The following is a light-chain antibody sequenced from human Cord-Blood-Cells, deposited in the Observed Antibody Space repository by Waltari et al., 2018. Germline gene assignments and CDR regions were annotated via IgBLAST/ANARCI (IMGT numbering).Light chain of an antibody. V-gene: IGLV2-23*02. CDR1: SRDVGRYHL. J-gene: IGLJ3*02. Sequence: QSALTPPPSVSGSPGQSITISCTGTSRDVGRYHLVSWYQQNPGKAPKLMIYEVSKRPSGVSNRFSGSKSGNTASLTISGLQAEDEADYYCCSYAGSSTWVFGGGTKLTVL. CDR2: EVS. CDR3: CSYAGSSTWV.